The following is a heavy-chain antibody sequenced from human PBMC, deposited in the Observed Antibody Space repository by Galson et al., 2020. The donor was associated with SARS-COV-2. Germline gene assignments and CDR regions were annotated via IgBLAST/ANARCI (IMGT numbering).Heavy chain of an antibody. J-gene: IGHJ4*02. CDR3: ARPYYGSGSYSFPYYFDC. V-gene: IGHV3-7*03. Sequence: GGSLRLSCAASGFTFSSNRMSWVRQAPGKGLEWVANIKPDGSEKSYVDSVKGRFTISRDNAKNSLYLQMNSLRAEDTAVYYCARPYYGSGSYSFPYYFDCWGQGTLVTVSS. CDR2: IKPDGSEK. CDR1: GFTFSSNR. D-gene: IGHD3-10*01.